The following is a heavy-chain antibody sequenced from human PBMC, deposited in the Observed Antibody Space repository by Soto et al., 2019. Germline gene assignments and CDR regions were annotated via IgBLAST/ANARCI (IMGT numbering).Heavy chain of an antibody. J-gene: IGHJ3*01. CDR3: AREGTVAGTVDAFDL. CDR2: ISAYNGNT. Sequence: VQLVQSGAEVKKPGASVKVSSKASGYTFTIYGISWVGQAPGQGLEWMGWISAYNGNTNYAQKLQGRVTMTTDTSTSTAYMELRSLRSDDTAVYYCAREGTVAGTVDAFDLCGQGTMVTVSS. V-gene: IGHV1-18*01. D-gene: IGHD6-19*01. CDR1: GYTFTIYG.